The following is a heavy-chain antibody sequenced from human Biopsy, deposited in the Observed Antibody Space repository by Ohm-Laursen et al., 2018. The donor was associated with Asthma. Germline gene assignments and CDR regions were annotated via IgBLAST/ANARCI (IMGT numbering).Heavy chain of an antibody. D-gene: IGHD3-9*01. V-gene: IGHV1-69*13. Sequence: SVKVSCKASGDSFSNYAISWVRQAPGQGLEWMRGIIPIFGTANYAQKFQGRVTITADESTSTAYLELSSLRSEDTAVYYCARTYYDFLTGQVNDALAMWGQGTVVTVSS. CDR3: ARTYYDFLTGQVNDALAM. J-gene: IGHJ3*02. CDR1: GDSFSNYA. CDR2: IIPIFGTA.